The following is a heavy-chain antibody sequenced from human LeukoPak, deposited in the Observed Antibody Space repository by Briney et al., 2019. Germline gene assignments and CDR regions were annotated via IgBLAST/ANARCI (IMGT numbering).Heavy chain of an antibody. CDR3: ARAPPSIYVFWVVYNMRDIGPTLDY. V-gene: IGHV1-2*02. CDR2: INPNSGGT. J-gene: IGHJ4*02. CDR1: GYTFTGYY. Sequence: GASVKVSCKASGYTFTGYYMHWVRQAPGQGLEWMGWINPNSGGTNYAQKFQGRVTMTRDTSISTAYMELSRLRSDDTAVYYCARAPPSIYVFWVVYNMRDIGPTLDYWARETRVTVPS. D-gene: IGHD3-3*01.